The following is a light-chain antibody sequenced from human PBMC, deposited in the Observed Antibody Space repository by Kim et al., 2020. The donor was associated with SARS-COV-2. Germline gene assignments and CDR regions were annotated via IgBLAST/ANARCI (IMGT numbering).Light chain of an antibody. CDR1: SSDVGGYNY. Sequence: QSALTQPASVSGSPGQSITISCTGTSSDVGGYNYVSWYQQHPGKAPKLMIYDVSNRPSGVSNRFSGSKSGNTASLTISGLQAEDEADYYCSSYTSSRGVVFGGGTKL. J-gene: IGLJ2*01. CDR3: SSYTSSRGVV. V-gene: IGLV2-14*03. CDR2: DVS.